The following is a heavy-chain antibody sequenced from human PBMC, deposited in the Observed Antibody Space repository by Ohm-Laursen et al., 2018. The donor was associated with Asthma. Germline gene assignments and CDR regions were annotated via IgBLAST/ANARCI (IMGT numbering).Heavy chain of an antibody. Sequence: SLRLSCTAPGFTFSSYWMSWVRQAPGKGLEWVANINQVGTEKYYVDSVKGRFAISRDNAKNSLYLQMNSLRAEDTAVYYCARGGAHGDWGQGTLVTVSS. CDR2: INQVGTEK. V-gene: IGHV3-7*01. J-gene: IGHJ4*02. D-gene: IGHD3-10*01. CDR3: ARGGAHGD. CDR1: GFTFSSYW.